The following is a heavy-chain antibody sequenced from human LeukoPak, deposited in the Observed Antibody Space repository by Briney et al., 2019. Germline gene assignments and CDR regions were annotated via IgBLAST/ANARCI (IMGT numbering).Heavy chain of an antibody. CDR1: GYTFTGYY. Sequence: ASVKVSCKASGYTFTGYYIHWVRQAPGQGLEWMGGIIPIFGTANYAQKFQGRVTITADESTSTAYMELNSLRAEDTAVYYCARDTPQDYWGQGTLVTVSS. CDR2: IIPIFGTA. V-gene: IGHV1-69*13. J-gene: IGHJ4*02. CDR3: ARDTPQDY.